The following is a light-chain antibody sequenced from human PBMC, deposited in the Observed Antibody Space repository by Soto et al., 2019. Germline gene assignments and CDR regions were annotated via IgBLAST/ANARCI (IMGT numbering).Light chain of an antibody. V-gene: IGKV1-27*01. CDR1: QGISNY. CDR2: GAS. CDR3: QKYDRAPFT. Sequence: DIQMTQSPSSLSAYLGDRVTITCRASQGISNYLAWYQQKPGRLPKLLLFGASTLHSGVPARFSGSGSGTLCTLTISGLLPEDVATYYCQKYDRAPFTFGPGTKVDFK. J-gene: IGKJ3*01.